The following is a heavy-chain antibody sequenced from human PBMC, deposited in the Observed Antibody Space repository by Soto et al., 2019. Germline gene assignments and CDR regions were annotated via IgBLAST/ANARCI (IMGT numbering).Heavy chain of an antibody. Sequence: GGSLRLSCAASGFTFSSYGVHWVRQAPGKGLEWVAVIWYDGSNKYYADSVKGRFTISRDNSKNTLYLQMNSLRAEDTAVYYCARDSSGSSHHLDYWGQGTMVTVSS. V-gene: IGHV3-33*01. CDR3: ARDSSGSSHHLDY. D-gene: IGHD3-22*01. CDR2: IWYDGSNK. J-gene: IGHJ4*02. CDR1: GFTFSSYG.